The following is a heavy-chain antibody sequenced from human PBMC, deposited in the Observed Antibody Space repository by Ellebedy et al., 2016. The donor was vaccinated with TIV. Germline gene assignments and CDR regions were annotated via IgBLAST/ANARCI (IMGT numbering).Heavy chain of an antibody. Sequence: PGGSLRLSCAASGITFSHYGMHWVRQAPGKGLEWVGIIWYDGSKKYYADSGKGRFTISRDNSQNTLYLQMNSLRAEDTAVYYCASTTNRTSWYGFGYWGQGSLVTVSS. CDR3: ASTTNRTSWYGFGY. J-gene: IGHJ4*02. V-gene: IGHV3-33*01. CDR2: IWYDGSKK. D-gene: IGHD6-13*01. CDR1: GITFSHYG.